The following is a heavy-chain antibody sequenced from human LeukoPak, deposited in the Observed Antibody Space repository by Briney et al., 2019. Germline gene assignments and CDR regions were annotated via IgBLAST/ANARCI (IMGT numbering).Heavy chain of an antibody. CDR2: IHPSGST. J-gene: IGHJ4*02. D-gene: IGHD3-9*01. CDR3: ATYYDILTGFTFDY. Sequence: SGTLSLTCSVFGGSINNNNWWSWVRQPPGKGLEWIAEIHPSGSTKNSPSLKSRVTISMDKSKNHFSLELSSVTAADTAVYYCATYYDILTGFTFDYWGQGSLVTVSS. V-gene: IGHV4-4*02. CDR1: GGSINNNNW.